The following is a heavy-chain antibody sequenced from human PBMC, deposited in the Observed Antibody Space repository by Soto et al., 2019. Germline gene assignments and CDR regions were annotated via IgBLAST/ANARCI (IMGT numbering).Heavy chain of an antibody. D-gene: IGHD3-22*01. V-gene: IGHV4-59*01. J-gene: IGHJ4*02. Sequence: SETLSLTCTVSGGSIGRYYWSWIRQPPGKGLEWIGYIYYSGSTNYNPSLKSRVTISVDTSKNQFSLKLSSVTAADTAVYYCARYGNYYDSSGYRHYYFDDWGQGTLVTVSS. CDR3: ARYGNYYDSSGYRHYYFDD. CDR1: GGSIGRYY. CDR2: IYYSGST.